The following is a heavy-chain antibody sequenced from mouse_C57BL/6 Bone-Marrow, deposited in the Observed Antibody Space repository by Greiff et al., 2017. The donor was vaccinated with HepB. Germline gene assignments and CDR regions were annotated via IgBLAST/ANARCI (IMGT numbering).Heavy chain of an antibody. CDR2: IWWDDDK. J-gene: IGHJ1*03. D-gene: IGHD1-1*01. Sequence: QVTLKVSGPGILQPSQTLSLTCSSSGFSLSTFGMGVGWIRQPSGKGLEWLAHIWWDDDKYYNPALKSRLTISKDTSKNQVFLKIANVDTADTATYYCARIAPRYGSSYWYFDVWGTGTTVTVSS. V-gene: IGHV8-8*01. CDR1: GFSLSTFGMG. CDR3: ARIAPRYGSSYWYFDV.